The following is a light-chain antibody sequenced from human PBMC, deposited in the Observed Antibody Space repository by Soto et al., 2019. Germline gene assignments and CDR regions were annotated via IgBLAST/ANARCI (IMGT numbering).Light chain of an antibody. J-gene: IGKJ2*01. Sequence: EIVLTQSPGTLSLSPGERATISCRASQSVSSSSYLAWYQQKPGQAPRLLIYGASSRATGIPDRFSGSGSATDFTITISRLEPEDFAVYYCRQYGSSPSYTFGQGTKLEIK. CDR3: RQYGSSPSYT. V-gene: IGKV3-20*01. CDR1: QSVSSSSY. CDR2: GAS.